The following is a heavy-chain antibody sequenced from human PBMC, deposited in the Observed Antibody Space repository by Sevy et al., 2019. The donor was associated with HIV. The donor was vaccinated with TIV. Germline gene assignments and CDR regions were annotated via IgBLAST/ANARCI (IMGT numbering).Heavy chain of an antibody. CDR1: GFTFTDYY. V-gene: IGHV3-11*01. J-gene: IGHJ4*02. Sequence: GGSLRLSCAASGFTFTDYYMSWSRQAPGKGLEWLSYISSSGDTIQYADSVKGRFTISRDNAKNSLSLQMNSLRAEDTAVYYCARESRTRFTDCWGQGTLVTVSS. CDR2: ISSSGDTI. D-gene: IGHD2-2*01. CDR3: ARESRTRFTDC.